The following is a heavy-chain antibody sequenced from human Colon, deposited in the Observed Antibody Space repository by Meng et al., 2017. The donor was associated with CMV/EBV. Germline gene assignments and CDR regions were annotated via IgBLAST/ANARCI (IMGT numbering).Heavy chain of an antibody. CDR3: AREVLGFCTSDSCYSAFDV. V-gene: IGHV4-39*07. CDR2: IFQSGST. J-gene: IGHJ6*02. Sequence: SETLSLTCSVSGGSVSSSSYYWGWIRQPPGKGLEWIGSIFQSGSTYYNPSLKSRATISLDTPKNQFSLKLRSVTAADSAVYYCAREVLGFCTSDSCYSAFDVWGRGTTVTVSS. D-gene: IGHD2-2*02. CDR1: GGSVSSSSYY.